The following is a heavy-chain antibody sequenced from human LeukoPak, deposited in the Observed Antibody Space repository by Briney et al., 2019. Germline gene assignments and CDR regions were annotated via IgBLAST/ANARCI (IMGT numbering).Heavy chain of an antibody. CDR1: GFTFSSYW. CDR2: IKQDGSEK. D-gene: IGHD3-22*01. Sequence: GGSLSLSGAASGFTFSSYWMSWVRQAPGKGLEGVANIKQDGSEKYYVDSVKGRFTISRDNAKNSLYLQMNSLRAEDTAVYYCARGQYYYDSSGDFDYWGQGTLVTVSS. J-gene: IGHJ4*02. CDR3: ARGQYYYDSSGDFDY. V-gene: IGHV3-7*04.